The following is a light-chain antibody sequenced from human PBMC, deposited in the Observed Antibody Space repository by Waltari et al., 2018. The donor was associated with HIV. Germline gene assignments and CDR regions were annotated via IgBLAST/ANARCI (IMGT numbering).Light chain of an antibody. J-gene: IGKJ5*01. CDR1: QVIINW. CDR3: QQYNSDPS. Sequence: DLHMTQSPSTLSAFVGDIVTITCRSIQVIINWLAWYQQKPVKAPKLLIHKASVLENGVSSRFSGSRFGTDFTLIIDSLEPDDFATYYCQQYNSDPSFGQGTRLEMK. CDR2: KAS. V-gene: IGKV1-5*03.